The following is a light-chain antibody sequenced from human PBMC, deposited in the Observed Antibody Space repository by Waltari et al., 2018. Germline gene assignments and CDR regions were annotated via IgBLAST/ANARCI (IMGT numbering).Light chain of an antibody. CDR1: HSDLGRYCY. Sequence: QSALTQPASVSGSPRQSITISCTGTHSDLGRYCYVSWSPHHSGKAPKLMIFGVSDRPSGVSNRFSGSKSGNTASLTISGLQAEDEADYYCSSFTSSGTWVFGGGTRVTVL. V-gene: IGLV2-14*03. CDR3: SSFTSSGTWV. CDR2: GVS. J-gene: IGLJ3*02.